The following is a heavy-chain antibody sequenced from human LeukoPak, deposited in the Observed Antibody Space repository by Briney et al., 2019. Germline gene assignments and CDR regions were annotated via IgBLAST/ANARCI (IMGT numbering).Heavy chain of an antibody. J-gene: IGHJ4*02. CDR2: ISGSGGST. Sequence: GGSLRLSCAASGFTFSSYAMSWVRQAPGKGLEWVSAISGSGGSTYYADSVKGRFTISRDNSKNTLYQQMNSLRAEDTAVYYCAKGGYSSGWFCSDFDYWGQGTLVTVSS. V-gene: IGHV3-23*01. CDR1: GFTFSSYA. CDR3: AKGGYSSGWFCSDFDY. D-gene: IGHD6-19*01.